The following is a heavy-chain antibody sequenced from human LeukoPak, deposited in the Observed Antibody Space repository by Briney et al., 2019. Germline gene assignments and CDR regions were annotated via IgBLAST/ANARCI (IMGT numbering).Heavy chain of an antibody. CDR1: GFTFSSYA. J-gene: IGHJ4*02. CDR2: ISGSGGST. Sequence: PGGPLRLSCAASGFTFSSYAMSWVRQAPGKGLEWVSAISGSGGSTYYADSVKGRFTITRDNSKNTLYLQMNSLRAEDTAVCYFAKDLEVAVAGTFDYWGQGTLVTVSS. CDR3: AKDLEVAVAGTFDY. V-gene: IGHV3-23*01. D-gene: IGHD6-19*01.